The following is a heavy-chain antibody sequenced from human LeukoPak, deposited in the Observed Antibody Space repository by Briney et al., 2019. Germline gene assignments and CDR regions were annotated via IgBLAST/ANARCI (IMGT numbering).Heavy chain of an antibody. D-gene: IGHD6-19*01. CDR2: ISYDGSSK. Sequence: PGRSLRLSCAASGFTFSSFAMHWVRQAPGKGLEWVAVISYDGSSKYYADSVKGRFTISRDNSKNTLYLQMNSLRAEDTAVYYCARDSSGNYFDNWGQGTLVTVSS. CDR3: ARDSSGNYFDN. CDR1: GFTFSSFA. J-gene: IGHJ4*02. V-gene: IGHV3-33*01.